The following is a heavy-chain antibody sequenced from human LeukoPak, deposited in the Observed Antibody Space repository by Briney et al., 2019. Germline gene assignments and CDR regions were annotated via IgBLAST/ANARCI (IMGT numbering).Heavy chain of an antibody. V-gene: IGHV4-59*01. CDR3: ARDSSGRYFDL. Sequence: PSETLSLTCTVSGGSTSSYYWSWIRQPPGKGLEWIGYIYYSGSTNYNPSLKSRVTISVDTSKNQFSLKLSSVTAADTAVYYCARDSSGRYFDLWGRGTLVTVSS. J-gene: IGHJ2*01. CDR1: GGSTSSYY. D-gene: IGHD6-19*01. CDR2: IYYSGST.